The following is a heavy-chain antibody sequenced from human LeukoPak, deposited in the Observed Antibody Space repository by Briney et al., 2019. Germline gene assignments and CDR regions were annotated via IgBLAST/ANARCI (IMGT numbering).Heavy chain of an antibody. J-gene: IGHJ6*02. CDR2: IYHSGSI. CDR3: ARDRFTYYDSSGYSQTIYRMDV. Sequence: SETLSLTCTVSGYSISNGYYWGWIRQPPGKGLEWIGSIYHSGSIYYNPSLKSRVTISVDTSKNQFSLKLNSVTAADTAVYYCARDRFTYYDSSGYSQTIYRMDVWGQGTTVTVS. V-gene: IGHV4-38-2*02. D-gene: IGHD3-22*01. CDR1: GYSISNGYY.